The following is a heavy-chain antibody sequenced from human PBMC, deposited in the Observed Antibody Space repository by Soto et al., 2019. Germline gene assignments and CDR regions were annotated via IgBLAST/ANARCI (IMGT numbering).Heavy chain of an antibody. CDR3: ASGEAYCGGDCSNFDL. V-gene: IGHV1-69*12. CDR2: IIPFFGTA. Sequence: QVQLVQSGAEVKKPGSSVKVSCKASGGTFSRSALSWVRPAPGHGLEWMGGIIPFFGTADYAQQFQGRVTSTADEATSTAYRERSSLRSEDTAVYYWASGEAYCGGDCSNFDLWGRGTLVTVSS. J-gene: IGHJ2*01. D-gene: IGHD2-21*02. CDR1: GGTFSRSA.